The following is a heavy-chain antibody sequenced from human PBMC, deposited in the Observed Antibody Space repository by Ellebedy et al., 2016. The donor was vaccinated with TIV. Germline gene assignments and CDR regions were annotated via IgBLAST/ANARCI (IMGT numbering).Heavy chain of an antibody. CDR2: ISSSGSDT. J-gene: IGHJ4*02. CDR3: ARGQAGAGRHFDY. CDR1: GFSFSDYY. V-gene: IGHV3-11*06. D-gene: IGHD6-19*01. Sequence: PGGSLRLSCAASGFSFSDYYMSWIRQVPGTGLEWLSYISSSGSDTNYADSVKGRFTISRDNAKNSLYLEMNSLKVEDTAVYYCARGQAGAGRHFDYWGQGTLVTVSS.